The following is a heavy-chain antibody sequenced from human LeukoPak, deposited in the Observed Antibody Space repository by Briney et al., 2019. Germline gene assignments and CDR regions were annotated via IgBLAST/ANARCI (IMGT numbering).Heavy chain of an antibody. D-gene: IGHD3-16*01. CDR1: GFTVSSNY. CDR2: IYSGGST. CDR3: ARARNYDYVWGSYPPAGYYFDY. Sequence: AGGSLRLSCAASGFTVSSNYMSWVRQAPGKGLEWVSVIYSGGSTYYADSVKGRFTISRDNSKNTLYLQMNSLRAEDKAVYYCARARNYDYVWGSYPPAGYYFDYWGQGTLVTVSS. J-gene: IGHJ4*02. V-gene: IGHV3-53*01.